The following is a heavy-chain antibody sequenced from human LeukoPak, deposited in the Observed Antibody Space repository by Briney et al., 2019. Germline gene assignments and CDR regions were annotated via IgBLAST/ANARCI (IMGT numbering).Heavy chain of an antibody. J-gene: IGHJ4*02. V-gene: IGHV3-11*01. CDR2: ITSSGSTI. Sequence: GGSLRLSCAASGFTFSDYYMSWIRQAPEKGLEWVSYITSSGSTIYYADSVKGRFTISRDNAKNSLYLQMNSLRAEDTAVYYCARDPVYCSGGTCYSVYFDYWGQGTLVTVSS. CDR3: ARDPVYCSGGTCYSVYFDY. D-gene: IGHD2-15*01. CDR1: GFTFSDYY.